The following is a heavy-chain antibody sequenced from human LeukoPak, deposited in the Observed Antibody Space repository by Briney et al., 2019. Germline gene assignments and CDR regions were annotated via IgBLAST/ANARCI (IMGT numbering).Heavy chain of an antibody. D-gene: IGHD2-21*02. Sequence: SETLSLTCAVYGGSFSGYYWSWIRQPPGKGLEWIGEINHSGSTNYNPSLKSRVTISVDTSKNQFSLKLTSVTAADTAVYYCARGPSRAFVVGTVIGFNNGGQGTRFT. V-gene: IGHV4-34*01. CDR2: INHSGST. CDR3: ARGPSRAFVVGTVIGFNN. J-gene: IGHJ4*02. CDR1: GGSFSGYY.